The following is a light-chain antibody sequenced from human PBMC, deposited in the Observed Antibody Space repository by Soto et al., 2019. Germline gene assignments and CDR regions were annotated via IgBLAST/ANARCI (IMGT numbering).Light chain of an antibody. Sequence: EVVMTQSPGTLSLSPGDRATLSCRASQSVSSSSLAWYQQKPGQAPRLLIYHTSSRATGIPDRFSGSGSGTDFSLTIRRLATEEFAVYFCQQYGTSPPYTFGQGTKVEIK. CDR3: QQYGTSPPYT. CDR2: HTS. CDR1: QSVSSSS. J-gene: IGKJ2*01. V-gene: IGKV3-20*01.